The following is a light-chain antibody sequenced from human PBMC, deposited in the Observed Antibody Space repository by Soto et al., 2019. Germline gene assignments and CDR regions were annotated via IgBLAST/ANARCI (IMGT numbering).Light chain of an antibody. V-gene: IGKV3-20*01. CDR1: QTVSSNY. CDR3: QQYTGPPTT. J-gene: IGKJ5*01. Sequence: EIILTQSPDTLSLSPGDRATLSCRASQTVSSNYLAWCQQRPGQAPRLLIYGASTRGAGIPDRFCGSGSGTDFTLTITRLEPEDSAVYFCQQYTGPPTTFGQGTRLEIK. CDR2: GAS.